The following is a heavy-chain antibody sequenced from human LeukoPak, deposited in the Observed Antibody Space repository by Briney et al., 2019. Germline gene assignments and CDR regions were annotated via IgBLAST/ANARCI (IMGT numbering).Heavy chain of an antibody. CDR2: IIPIFGTA. V-gene: IGHV1-69*05. D-gene: IGHD6-19*01. Sequence: SVTVSFKASGYTFTTYGNNWVRQAHGPGLGWMGGIIPIFGTANYAQKFQGRVTITTDESTSTTYMELSSLRSEDTAVYYCARVTRGYSSGWSSWGQGTLVTVSA. J-gene: IGHJ4*02. CDR3: ARVTRGYSSGWSS. CDR1: GYTFTTYG.